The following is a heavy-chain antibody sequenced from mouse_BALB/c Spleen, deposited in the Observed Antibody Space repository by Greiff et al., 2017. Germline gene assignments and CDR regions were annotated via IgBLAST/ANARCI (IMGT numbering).Heavy chain of an antibody. D-gene: IGHD2-4*01. CDR1: GFSLTSYG. Sequence: QVQLQQSGPGLVQPSQSLSITCTVSGFSLTSYGVHWVRQSPGKGLEWLGVIWSGGSTDYNAAFISRLSISKDNSKSQVFFKMNSMQANDTAIYYCARKGVITTDPSMDYWGQGTSVTVSS. CDR2: IWSGGST. J-gene: IGHJ4*01. V-gene: IGHV2-2*02. CDR3: ARKGVITTDPSMDY.